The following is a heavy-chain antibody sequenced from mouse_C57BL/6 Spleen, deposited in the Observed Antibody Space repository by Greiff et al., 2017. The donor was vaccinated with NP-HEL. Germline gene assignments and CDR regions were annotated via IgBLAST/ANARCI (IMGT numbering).Heavy chain of an antibody. V-gene: IGHV5-6*02. D-gene: IGHD2-4*01. CDR3: ARRGDYDGFAY. J-gene: IGHJ3*01. CDR2: ISSGGSYT. Sequence: EVMLVESGGDLVKPGGSLKLSCAASGFTFSSYGMSWVRQTPDKRLEWVATISSGGSYTYYPDSVKGRFTISRANAKNTLYLQMSSLKSEDTAMYYCARRGDYDGFAYWGQGTLVTVSA. CDR1: GFTFSSYG.